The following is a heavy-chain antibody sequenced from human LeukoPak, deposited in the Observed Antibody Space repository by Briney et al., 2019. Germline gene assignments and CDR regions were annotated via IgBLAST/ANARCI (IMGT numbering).Heavy chain of an antibody. J-gene: IGHJ4*02. CDR3: ARGGRRLGFFDY. CDR2: INPNSGGT. CDR1: GYTFTGYY. V-gene: IGHV1-2*02. D-gene: IGHD1-26*01. Sequence: ASVKVSCKASGYTFTGYYMHWVRQAPGQGLEWMGWINPNSGGTNYAQNFQGRVTMTRDTSISTAYMELSRLRSDDTAVYFCARGGRRLGFFDYWGQETLVTVSS.